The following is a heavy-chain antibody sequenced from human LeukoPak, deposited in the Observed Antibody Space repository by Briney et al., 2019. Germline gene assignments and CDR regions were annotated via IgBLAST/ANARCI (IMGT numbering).Heavy chain of an antibody. CDR1: GFTFSSYA. CDR2: ISGSGGST. V-gene: IGHV3-23*01. D-gene: IGHD6-13*01. J-gene: IGHJ4*02. Sequence: GGSLRLSCAASGFTFSSYAMSWVRQAPGKGLEWVSAISGSGGSTYYADSVKGRFTISRDNSKNTLYLQMNSLRAEGTAVYYCAKYSSSWYMGITYYFDYWGQGTLVTVSS. CDR3: AKYSSSWYMGITYYFDY.